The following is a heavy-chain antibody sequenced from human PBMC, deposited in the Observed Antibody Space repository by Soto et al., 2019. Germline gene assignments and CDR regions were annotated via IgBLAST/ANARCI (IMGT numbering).Heavy chain of an antibody. D-gene: IGHD3-10*01. CDR2: IYSGGST. CDR3: ASLWSYVDGGWFDP. V-gene: IGHV3-53*04. CDR1: GFTVSSNY. Sequence: EVQLVESGGGLVQPGGSLRLSCAASGFTVSSNYMSWVRQAPGKGLEWVSVIYSGGSTYYADSVKGRFTISRHNSKNTLYLQMNSLRAEDTAVYYCASLWSYVDGGWFDPWGQGTLVTVSS. J-gene: IGHJ5*02.